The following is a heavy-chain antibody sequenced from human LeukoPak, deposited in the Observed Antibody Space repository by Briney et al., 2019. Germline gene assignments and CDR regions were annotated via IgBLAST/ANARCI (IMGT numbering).Heavy chain of an antibody. D-gene: IGHD2-2*01. CDR3: ARGLRIVVVPAAMYGAYYYYGMDV. Sequence: ASVTVSCTASGYTFTSYYMHWVRQAPGQGLEWMGGIIPIFGTANYAQKFQGRVTITADESTSTAYMELSSLRSEDTAVYYCARGLRIVVVPAAMYGAYYYYGMDVWGQGTTVTVSS. CDR1: GYTFTSYY. CDR2: IIPIFGTA. J-gene: IGHJ6*02. V-gene: IGHV1-69*13.